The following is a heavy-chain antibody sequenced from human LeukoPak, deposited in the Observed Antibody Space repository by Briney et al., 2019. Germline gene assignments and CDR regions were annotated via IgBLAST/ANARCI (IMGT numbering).Heavy chain of an antibody. V-gene: IGHV1-69*13. CDR1: RNTFNTYC. Sequence: GASVKVSCKASRNTFNTYCMHWVRQAPGQGLEWMGGIIPIFGTANYAQKFQGRVTITADESTSTAYMELSSLRSEDTAVYYCARSEDSSGYYYWFDPWGQGTLVTVSS. D-gene: IGHD3-22*01. CDR3: ARSEDSSGYYYWFDP. J-gene: IGHJ5*02. CDR2: IIPIFGTA.